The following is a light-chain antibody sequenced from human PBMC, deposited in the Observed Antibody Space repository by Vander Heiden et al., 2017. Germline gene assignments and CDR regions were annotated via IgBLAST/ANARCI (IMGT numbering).Light chain of an antibody. V-gene: IGLV1-44*01. CDR1: SSHIGSFA. Sequence: QSLLTQPPSASGTPGQRVTISCSGSSSHIGSFAVNWYPQLPEPAPKLLIYSDNHQPSGVPDRFSGSRSGTSASLAISGLQSGDEADYYCATWDHSLNAWVFGGGTKLTVL. J-gene: IGLJ3*02. CDR3: ATWDHSLNAWV. CDR2: SDN.